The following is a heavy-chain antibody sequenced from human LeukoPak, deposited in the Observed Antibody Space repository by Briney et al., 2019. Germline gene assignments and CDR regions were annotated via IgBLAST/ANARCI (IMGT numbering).Heavy chain of an antibody. CDR3: ARDGITMVRGVTFLELNWFDP. Sequence: ASVKVSCKASGDTFTGYYMHWVRQAPGQGLEWMGWINPNSGGTNYAQKLQGRVTMTTDTSTSTAYMELRSLRSDDTAVYYCARDGITMVRGVTFLELNWFDPWGQGTLVTVSS. CDR1: GDTFTGYY. CDR2: INPNSGGT. J-gene: IGHJ5*02. D-gene: IGHD3-10*01. V-gene: IGHV1-2*02.